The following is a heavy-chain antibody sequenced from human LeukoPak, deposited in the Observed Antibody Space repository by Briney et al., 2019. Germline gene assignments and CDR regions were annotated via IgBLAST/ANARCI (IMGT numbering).Heavy chain of an antibody. CDR1: GGSISSYY. D-gene: IGHD3-10*01. V-gene: IGHV4-59*08. CDR2: IYYSGST. CDR3: AGGRGSGSYSY. Sequence: SETLSLTFTVSGGSISSYYWSWIRQPPGKGLEWIGYIYYSGSTNYNPSLKSRVTISVDTSKNQFSLKLSSVTAADTAVYYCAGGRGSGSYSYWGQGTLVTVSS. J-gene: IGHJ4*02.